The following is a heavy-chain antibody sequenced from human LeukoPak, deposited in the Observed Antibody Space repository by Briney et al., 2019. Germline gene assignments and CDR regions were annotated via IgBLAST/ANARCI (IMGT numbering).Heavy chain of an antibody. D-gene: IGHD3-22*01. J-gene: IGHJ4*02. CDR1: GFTFSSYG. V-gene: IGHV3-33*01. Sequence: PGGALRLSCAPSGFTFSSYGMHWVRQAPGKGLEWGAVIWYVGSNKYYADSVKCRFTISRDNSKNTLYLQMNSLRAEDTAEYYCAREGYYYDSSGYYYLDYWGQGTLVTVSS. CDR2: IWYVGSNK. CDR3: AREGYYYDSSGYYYLDY.